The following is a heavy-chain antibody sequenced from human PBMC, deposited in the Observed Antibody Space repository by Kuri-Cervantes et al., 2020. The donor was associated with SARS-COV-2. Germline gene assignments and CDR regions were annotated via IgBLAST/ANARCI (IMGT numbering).Heavy chain of an antibody. D-gene: IGHD6-13*01. CDR1: GYSFTSYW. CDR2: IYPGDSDT. Sequence: GGSLRLSCKGSGYSFTSYWIGWVRQMPGKGLEWMGIIYPGDSDTRYSPSFQGQVTISADKSISTAYPQWSSLKASDTAMYYCARLNSSWYPHYFDYWGQGTLVTDSS. CDR3: ARLNSSWYPHYFDY. J-gene: IGHJ4*02. V-gene: IGHV5-51*01.